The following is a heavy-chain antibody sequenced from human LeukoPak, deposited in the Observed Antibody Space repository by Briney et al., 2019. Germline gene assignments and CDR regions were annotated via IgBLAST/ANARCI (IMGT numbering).Heavy chain of an antibody. CDR2: IRYDGSNK. Sequence: GGALRLSCAASGFTFSSYGMHWVRQAPGKGLEGVAFIRYDGSNKYYADSVKGRFTISRDNSKNTLYLQMNSLRAEDTAVYYCAKAVGEGPINWFDPWGQGTLVTVSS. V-gene: IGHV3-30*02. CDR3: AKAVGEGPINWFDP. J-gene: IGHJ5*02. D-gene: IGHD2-21*01. CDR1: GFTFSSYG.